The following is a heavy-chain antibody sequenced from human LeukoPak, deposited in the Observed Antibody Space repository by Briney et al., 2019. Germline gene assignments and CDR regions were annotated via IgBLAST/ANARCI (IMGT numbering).Heavy chain of an antibody. Sequence: GESLKISCKCSGYSFTSYWIGWVRQMPGKGLEWMGIIYPGDSDTRYSPSFQGQVTISADKSISTAYLQWSSLKASDTAMYYCARRVDFWSGYPARWFDPWGQGTLVTVSS. V-gene: IGHV5-51*01. D-gene: IGHD3-3*01. CDR3: ARRVDFWSGYPARWFDP. CDR1: GYSFTSYW. CDR2: IYPGDSDT. J-gene: IGHJ5*02.